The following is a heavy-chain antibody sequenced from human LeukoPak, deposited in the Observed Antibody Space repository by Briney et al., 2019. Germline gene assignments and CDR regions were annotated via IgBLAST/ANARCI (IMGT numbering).Heavy chain of an antibody. CDR1: GFTFSSYS. Sequence: NPGGSLRLSCAASGFTFSSYSMNWVRQAPGKGLEWVSSISSSSSYIYYADSVKGRFTISRDNSKNTLYLQMNSLRAEDTAVYHCAKGTRGVVVPAALDYWGQGTLVTVSS. CDR2: ISSSSSYI. CDR3: AKGTRGVVVPAALDY. V-gene: IGHV3-21*04. D-gene: IGHD2-2*01. J-gene: IGHJ4*02.